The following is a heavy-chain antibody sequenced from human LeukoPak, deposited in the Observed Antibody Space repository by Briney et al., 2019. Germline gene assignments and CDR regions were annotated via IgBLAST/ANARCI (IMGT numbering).Heavy chain of an antibody. J-gene: IGHJ4*02. V-gene: IGHV4-4*07. CDR3: AREKVDMVRGVIIRFCYFDY. Sequence: SETLSLTCTVSGGSISSYYWSWIRQPAGKGLEWIGRIYTSGSTNYNPSLKSRVTMSVDTSKNQFSLKLSSVTAADTAVYYCAREKVDMVRGVIIRFCYFDYWGQGTLVTVPS. CDR2: IYTSGST. D-gene: IGHD3-10*01. CDR1: GGSISSYY.